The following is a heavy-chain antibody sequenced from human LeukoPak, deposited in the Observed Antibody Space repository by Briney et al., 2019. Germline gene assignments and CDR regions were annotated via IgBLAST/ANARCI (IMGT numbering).Heavy chain of an antibody. Sequence: GGSLRLSCAASGFTFSSYAMSWVRQAPGNGLEWVSAISGSGGSTYYADSVKGRFTISRDNSKNTLYLQMNSLRAEDTAVYYCAKDSSSWYQGWFDPWGQGTLVTVSS. CDR3: AKDSSSWYQGWFDP. D-gene: IGHD6-13*01. V-gene: IGHV3-23*01. CDR1: GFTFSSYA. J-gene: IGHJ5*02. CDR2: ISGSGGST.